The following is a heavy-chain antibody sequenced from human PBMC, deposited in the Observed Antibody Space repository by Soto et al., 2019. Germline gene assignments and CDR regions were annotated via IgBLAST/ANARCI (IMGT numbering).Heavy chain of an antibody. D-gene: IGHD3-10*01. J-gene: IGHJ6*02. CDR3: ARGEITLLGGMDV. CDR1: GGSFSCYY. V-gene: IGHV4-34*01. Sequence: SETLSLTCAVYGGSFSCYYWGWVRQPPGKGLEWIGEINHSGSSNYHPSFKSRVTISVDTSNNQFSLRVNSVTPADTAVYYCARGEITLLGGMDVWGQGTTVTVSS. CDR2: INHSGSS.